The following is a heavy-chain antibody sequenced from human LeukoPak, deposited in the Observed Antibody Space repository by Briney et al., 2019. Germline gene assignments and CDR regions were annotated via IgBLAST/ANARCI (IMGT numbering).Heavy chain of an antibody. CDR3: TTDYYGSGSYPDAFDI. CDR1: GFPFSNAW. D-gene: IGHD3-10*01. CDR2: IKSKTDGGTT. J-gene: IGHJ3*02. V-gene: IGHV3-15*01. Sequence: GGSLRLSCAASGFPFSNAWMSWVRQAPGKGVEWVGRIKSKTDGGTTAYVAGAKGRFTISSDDSKNTLNVRMNSLKTEDTAVYYCTTDYYGSGSYPDAFDIWGRGTMVTVSS.